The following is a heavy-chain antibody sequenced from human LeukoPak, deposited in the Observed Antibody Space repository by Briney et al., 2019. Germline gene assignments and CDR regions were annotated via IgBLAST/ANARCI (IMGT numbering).Heavy chain of an antibody. V-gene: IGHV3-30-3*01. CDR1: GFTFSSYA. CDR2: ISYDGSNK. Sequence: GGSLRLSCAASGFTFSSYAMHWVRQAPGKGLEWVAVISYDGSNKYYADSVKGRFTISRDNSKNTLYLQMNSLRAEDTAVYYCARDFSTGHNWGQGTLVAVSS. D-gene: IGHD2-8*02. J-gene: IGHJ4*02. CDR3: ARDFSTGHN.